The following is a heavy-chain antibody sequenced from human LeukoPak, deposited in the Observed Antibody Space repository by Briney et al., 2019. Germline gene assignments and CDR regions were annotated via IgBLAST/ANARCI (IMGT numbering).Heavy chain of an antibody. CDR1: GFTFSTHS. D-gene: IGHD4-23*01. CDR3: LRVETYAYYDS. CDR2: ISSSSSNI. Sequence: GGSLRLSCAASGFTFSTHSMVWVRQAPGKGLECVSYISSSSSNIYYADSVKGRFTISRDNAENSVYLQMNSLRAEDTAVYYCLRVETYAYYDSWGQGTLVTVSS. J-gene: IGHJ4*02. V-gene: IGHV3-48*01.